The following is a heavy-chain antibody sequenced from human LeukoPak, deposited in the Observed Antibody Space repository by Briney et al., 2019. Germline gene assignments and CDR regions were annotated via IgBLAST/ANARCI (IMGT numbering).Heavy chain of an antibody. D-gene: IGHD5-12*01. J-gene: IGHJ4*02. CDR3: TRIGPTTADY. CDR2: IRSKTNDYAT. V-gene: IGHV3-73*01. Sequence: GGSLRLSCAASGFTFSGSAMHWVRQASGKGLEWVGRIRSKTNDYATAYAASVKGRFTISRDDSKNTAYLQMNNLKTEDTAAYHCTRIGPTTADYWGQGTLVTVSS. CDR1: GFTFSGSA.